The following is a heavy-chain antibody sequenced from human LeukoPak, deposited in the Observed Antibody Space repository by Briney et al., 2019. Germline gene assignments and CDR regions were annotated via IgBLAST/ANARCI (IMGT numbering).Heavy chain of an antibody. CDR2: IYYSGST. CDR3: ARDRNMITFGGVIAAGWYFDL. CDR1: GGSISSYY. Sequence: SETLSLTCTVSGGSISSYYWSWIRQPAGKGLEWIGYIYYSGSTNYNPSLKSRVTISVDTSKNQFSLKLSSVTAADTAVYYCARDRNMITFGGVIAAGWYFDLWGRGTLVTVSS. J-gene: IGHJ2*01. V-gene: IGHV4-59*01. D-gene: IGHD3-16*02.